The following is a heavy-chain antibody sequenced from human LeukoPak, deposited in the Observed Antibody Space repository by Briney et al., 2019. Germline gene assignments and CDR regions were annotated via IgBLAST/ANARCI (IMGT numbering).Heavy chain of an antibody. V-gene: IGHV4-34*01. CDR1: GGSFSGYY. CDR2: INHSGST. Sequence: SETLSLTCAVYGGSFSGYYWSWIRQPPGNGLEWIGEINHSGSTNYNPSLKSRVTISVDTSKNQFSLKLSSVTAADTAVYYCARGVDKPKPFDYWGQGTLVTVSS. J-gene: IGHJ4*02. CDR3: ARGVDKPKPFDY.